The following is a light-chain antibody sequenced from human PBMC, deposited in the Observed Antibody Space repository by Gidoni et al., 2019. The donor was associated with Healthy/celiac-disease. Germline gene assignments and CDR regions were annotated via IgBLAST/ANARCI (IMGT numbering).Light chain of an antibody. CDR1: QSISSY. J-gene: IGKJ5*01. V-gene: IGKV1-39*01. Sequence: DIQMIQSPSSLSASAGDNVTITCRESQSISSYLKWYQQKPGKAPMLLIYAASILQSGVPSRISGSGSGTDFTLTSSSQHPEDFATYYCQQCYSTVTFGQGTRLEIK. CDR3: QQCYSTVT. CDR2: AAS.